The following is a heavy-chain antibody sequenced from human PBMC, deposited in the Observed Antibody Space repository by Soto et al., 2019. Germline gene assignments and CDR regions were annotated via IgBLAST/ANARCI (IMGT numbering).Heavy chain of an antibody. CDR1: GGSVSSGSYY. Sequence: QVQLQESGPGLVKPSETLSLTCTVSGGSVSSGSYYWSWIRQPPGKGLEWIGNIYYSGSTNYNPSLESRVTISVDTSKNQFSLKLGSVTAADTAVYYCARSEWFGELLGWFDPWGQGTLVTVSS. V-gene: IGHV4-61*01. J-gene: IGHJ5*02. CDR2: IYYSGST. CDR3: ARSEWFGELLGWFDP. D-gene: IGHD3-10*01.